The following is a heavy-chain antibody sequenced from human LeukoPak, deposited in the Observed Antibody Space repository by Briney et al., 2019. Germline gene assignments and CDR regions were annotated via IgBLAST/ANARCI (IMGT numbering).Heavy chain of an antibody. D-gene: IGHD2-15*01. CDR3: ARDWVRYCSGGSCYNFDY. CDR1: GFTFSSYA. CDR2: ISYDGSNK. Sequence: PGGSLRLSCAASGFTFSSYAMHWVRQAPGKGLEWVAVISYDGSNKYYADSVKGRFTISRDNSKNTLYLQMNSLRAEDTAVYYCARDWVRYCSGGSCYNFDYWGQGTLVTVSS. J-gene: IGHJ4*02. V-gene: IGHV3-30*04.